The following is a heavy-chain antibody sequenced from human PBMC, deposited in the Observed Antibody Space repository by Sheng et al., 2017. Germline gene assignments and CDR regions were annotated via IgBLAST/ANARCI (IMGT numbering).Heavy chain of an antibody. CDR3: VKDKEQWLTRAFEN. J-gene: IGHJ4*02. D-gene: IGHD6-19*01. Sequence: EVQLVESGGGLVQPGRSLRLSCAASGFTFDDYAMHWVRQAPGKGLEWVSGINWNSVSIGYADSVKGRFTISRDNAKNSLYLQMSSLRAEDMALYYCVKDKEQWLTRAFENWGQGTLVTVSS. V-gene: IGHV3-9*03. CDR2: INWNSVSI. CDR1: GFTFDDYA.